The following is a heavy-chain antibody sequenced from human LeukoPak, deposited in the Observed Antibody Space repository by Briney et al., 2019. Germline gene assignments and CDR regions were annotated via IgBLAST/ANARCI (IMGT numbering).Heavy chain of an antibody. Sequence: GGSLRLSCAASGFTFSSYAMSWVRQAPGKGLEWVSAISGSGGSTYYADSVKGRFTISRDDSKNTLYLQMNSLRAEDTAVYYCAKDLLLWFGESSWGQGTLVTVSS. CDR2: ISGSGGST. CDR1: GFTFSSYA. J-gene: IGHJ5*02. CDR3: AKDLLLWFGESS. D-gene: IGHD3-10*01. V-gene: IGHV3-23*01.